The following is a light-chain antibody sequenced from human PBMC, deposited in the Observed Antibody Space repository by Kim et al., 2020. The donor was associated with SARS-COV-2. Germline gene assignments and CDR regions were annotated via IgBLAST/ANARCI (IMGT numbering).Light chain of an antibody. CDR2: GNS. V-gene: IGLV1-40*01. CDR1: SSNIGAGYD. J-gene: IGLJ3*02. CDR3: QSYDSSLSGSV. Sequence: QGVTIPCTGTSSNIGAGYDVHWYRQLPGTAPKPLIYGNSNRPSGVPDRFSGSKSGTAASLALTGLQAEDEADYYCQSYDSSLSGSVFGGGTQLTVL.